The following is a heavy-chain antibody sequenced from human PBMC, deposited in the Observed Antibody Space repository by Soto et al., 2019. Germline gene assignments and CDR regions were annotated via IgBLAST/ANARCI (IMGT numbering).Heavy chain of an antibody. CDR1: GFTFRNYA. CDR3: AKDPNGDYVGAFDI. Sequence: EVQLLESGGNLIQPGGSLRLSCAASGFTFRNYAMSWVRQAPGAGPEWVSGISGSGGRTYYADSVKGRFTISRDNSNNALFLQMNSLSAEDTALYYCAKDPNGDYVGAFDIWGRGTMVTVSS. J-gene: IGHJ3*02. V-gene: IGHV3-23*01. D-gene: IGHD4-17*01. CDR2: ISGSGGRT.